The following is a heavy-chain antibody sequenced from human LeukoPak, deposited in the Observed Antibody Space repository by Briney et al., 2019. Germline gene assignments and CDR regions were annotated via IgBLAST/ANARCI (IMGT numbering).Heavy chain of an antibody. D-gene: IGHD7-27*01. CDR3: ASGRPLGFDY. J-gene: IGHJ4*02. Sequence: SETLSLTCAVYGGSFSGYYWSWIRQPPGKGLEWIGEINHSGSTNYNPSLKSRVTIPVDTSKNQFPLNLSSVTAADTAVYYCASGRPLGFDYWGQGTLVTVSS. CDR2: INHSGST. CDR1: GGSFSGYY. V-gene: IGHV4-34*01.